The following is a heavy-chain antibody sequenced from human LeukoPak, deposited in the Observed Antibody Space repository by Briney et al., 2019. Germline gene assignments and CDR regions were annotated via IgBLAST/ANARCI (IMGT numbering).Heavy chain of an antibody. D-gene: IGHD4-17*01. Sequence: GGSLRLSCAASGFTFSSYSINWVRQDPGKGLEWVSSISSSSSYIYYADSVKGRFTISKDNAKNSLYLQMNSPSAEDTAVYYCARDLEDYGDLGFDYWGQGTLVTVSS. CDR3: ARDLEDYGDLGFDY. CDR2: ISSSSSYI. J-gene: IGHJ4*02. CDR1: GFTFSSYS. V-gene: IGHV3-21*01.